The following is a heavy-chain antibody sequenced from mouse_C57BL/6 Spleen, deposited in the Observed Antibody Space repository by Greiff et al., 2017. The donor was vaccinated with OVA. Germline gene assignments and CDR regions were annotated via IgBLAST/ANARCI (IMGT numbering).Heavy chain of an antibody. CDR1: GFTFSSYG. V-gene: IGHV5-6*01. Sequence: EVHLVESGGDLVKPGGSLKLSCAASGFTFSSYGMSWVRQTPDKRLEWVATISSGGSYTYYPDSVKGRFTISRDNAKNTLYLQMSSLKSEDTAMYYCARQDSRGFYYAMDYWGQGTSVTVSS. D-gene: IGHD1-1*01. CDR3: ARQDSRGFYYAMDY. J-gene: IGHJ4*01. CDR2: ISSGGSYT.